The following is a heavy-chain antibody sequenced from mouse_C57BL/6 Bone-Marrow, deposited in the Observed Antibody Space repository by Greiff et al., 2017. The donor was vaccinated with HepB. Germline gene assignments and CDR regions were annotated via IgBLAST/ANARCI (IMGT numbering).Heavy chain of an antibody. CDR3: TRDGGDRYWYFDV. CDR1: GFTFSSYA. Sequence: EVQRVESGEGLVKPGGSLKLSCAASGFTFSSYAMSWVRQTPEKRLEWVAYISSGGDYIYYADTVKGRFTISRDNARNTLYLQMSSLKSEDTAMYYCTRDGGDRYWYFDVWGTGTTVTVSS. CDR2: ISSGGDYI. D-gene: IGHD2-3*01. J-gene: IGHJ1*03. V-gene: IGHV5-9-1*02.